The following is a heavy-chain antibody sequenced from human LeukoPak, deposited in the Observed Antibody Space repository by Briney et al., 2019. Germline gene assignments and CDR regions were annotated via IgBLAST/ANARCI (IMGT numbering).Heavy chain of an antibody. Sequence: PSETLSLTCAVYGGSFSGYYWSWIRQPPGKGLEWIGEINHSGSTNYNPSLKSRVTISVDTSKNQFSLKLSSVTAADTAVYYCARGNRRIRASPYFDYWGQGTLVTVSS. D-gene: IGHD1-26*01. CDR3: ARGNRRIRASPYFDY. V-gene: IGHV4-34*01. J-gene: IGHJ4*02. CDR2: INHSGST. CDR1: GGSFSGYY.